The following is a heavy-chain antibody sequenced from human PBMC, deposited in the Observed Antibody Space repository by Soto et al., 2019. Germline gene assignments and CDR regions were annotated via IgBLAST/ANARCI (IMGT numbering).Heavy chain of an antibody. CDR1: GGSISSSNW. D-gene: IGHD1-26*01. J-gene: IGHJ5*02. V-gene: IGHV4-4*02. CDR3: ARDLRGVSGIYDESWFDP. Sequence: QVQLQESGPGLVKPSGTLSLTCAVSGGSISSSNWWIWVRQPPGKGLEWIGEISHTGRINYNPSLRSRVTISVDKSKNQFSLRLSSVTAADTAVYYCARDLRGVSGIYDESWFDPWGQGTLVTVSS. CDR2: ISHTGRI.